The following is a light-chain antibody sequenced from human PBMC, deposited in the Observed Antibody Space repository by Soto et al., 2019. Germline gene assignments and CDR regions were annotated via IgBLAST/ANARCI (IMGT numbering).Light chain of an antibody. J-gene: IGKJ4*01. CDR3: QQRSNWPRELT. Sequence: EIVLTQSPGTLSLSPGERATLSCRASQSVSSYLAWYQQKPGQAPRLLIYDASNRATGIPARFSGSGSGTDFTLTISSLEPEDFAVYYCQQRSNWPRELTFGGGTKVDIK. CDR1: QSVSSY. V-gene: IGKV3-11*01. CDR2: DAS.